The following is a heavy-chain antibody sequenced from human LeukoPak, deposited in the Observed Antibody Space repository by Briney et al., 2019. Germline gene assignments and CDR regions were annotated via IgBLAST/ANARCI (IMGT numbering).Heavy chain of an antibody. J-gene: IGHJ4*02. Sequence: GGSLRLSCAASGLTFSRYYMHWVRQAPWKGLVWVSRINSDGSSTTYADSVKGRFTISRDNAKNTLYLQMNSLKVEDTAVYYCTRVFVGDEYSSSGYWGQGTLVTVSS. D-gene: IGHD6-13*01. V-gene: IGHV3-74*01. CDR1: GLTFSRYY. CDR2: INSDGSST. CDR3: TRVFVGDEYSSSGY.